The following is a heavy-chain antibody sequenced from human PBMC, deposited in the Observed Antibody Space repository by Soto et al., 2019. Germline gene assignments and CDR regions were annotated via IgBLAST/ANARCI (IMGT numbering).Heavy chain of an antibody. V-gene: IGHV1-69*04. J-gene: IGHJ3*02. Sequence: SVKVSCKASGYTFSSYYMNWVRQAPGQGFDWMGRIIPILGIANYAQKFQGRVTITADKSTSTAYMELSSLRSEDTAVYYCARGGDTAYQIWGQGTMVTVSS. D-gene: IGHD5-18*01. CDR1: GYTFSSYY. CDR2: IIPILGIA. CDR3: ARGGDTAYQI.